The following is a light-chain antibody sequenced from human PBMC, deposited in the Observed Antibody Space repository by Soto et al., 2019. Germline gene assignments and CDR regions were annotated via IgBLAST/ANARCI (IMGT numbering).Light chain of an antibody. CDR1: SSDIGAYNY. J-gene: IGLJ2*01. V-gene: IGLV2-14*01. CDR2: DVS. CDR3: SSYTSDSTTI. Sequence: QSALTQPASVSGSPGQSITISCTGTSSDIGAYNYVSRYQQHPGKAPKLMIYDVSNRPSGVSNRFSGSKSGNTASLTISGLQAEDEADYYCSSYTSDSTTIFGGGTKLTVL.